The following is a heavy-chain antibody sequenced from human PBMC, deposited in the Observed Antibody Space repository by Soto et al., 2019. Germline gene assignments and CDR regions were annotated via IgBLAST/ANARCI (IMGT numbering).Heavy chain of an antibody. CDR2: IYYSGST. CDR1: GGSISSGVYY. V-gene: IGHV4-31*02. J-gene: IGHJ6*02. CDR3: AREVVVVVAADDYYYYGMDV. Sequence: SETLSLTCTVSGGSISSGVYYWSWIRQHPGKGLEWIGYIYYSGSTYYNPSLKSRVTISVDTSKNQFSLKLSSVTAADTAAYYCAREVVVVVAADDYYYYGMDVWGQGTTVTVSS. D-gene: IGHD2-15*01.